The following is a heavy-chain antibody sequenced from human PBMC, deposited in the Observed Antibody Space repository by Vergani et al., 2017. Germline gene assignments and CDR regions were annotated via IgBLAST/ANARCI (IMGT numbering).Heavy chain of an antibody. CDR1: GFTFSSYA. D-gene: IGHD3-9*01. Sequence: QVQLVESGGGVVQPGRSLRLSCAASGFTFSSYAMHWVRQAPGKGLEWGAVISYDGSNKYYADSVKGRFTISRDNSKNTLYLQMNSLRAEDTAVYYCARDLDWQNWYFDLWGRGTLVTXSS. V-gene: IGHV3-30*04. J-gene: IGHJ2*01. CDR2: ISYDGSNK. CDR3: ARDLDWQNWYFDL.